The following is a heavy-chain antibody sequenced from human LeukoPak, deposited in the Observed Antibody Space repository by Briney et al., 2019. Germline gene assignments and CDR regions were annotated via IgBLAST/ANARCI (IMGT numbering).Heavy chain of an antibody. V-gene: IGHV1-3*01. D-gene: IGHD6-13*01. CDR3: ARVLTGQLVRWDYYYGMDV. Sequence: ASVTVSCKASGYTFTSYAMHWVRQAPGQRLEWMGWINAGNGNTKYSQKFQGRVTITRDTSASTAYMELSSLRSEDTAVYYCARVLTGQLVRWDYYYGMDVWGQGTTVTVSS. CDR2: INAGNGNT. CDR1: GYTFTSYA. J-gene: IGHJ6*02.